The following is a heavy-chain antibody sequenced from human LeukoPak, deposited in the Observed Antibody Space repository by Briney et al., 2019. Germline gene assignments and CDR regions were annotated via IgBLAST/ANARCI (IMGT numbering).Heavy chain of an antibody. J-gene: IGHJ6*02. CDR3: ARDKYGSNSASTGMDV. V-gene: IGHV3-30-3*01. CDR1: GFTFSSNA. Sequence: GGSLRLSCAASGFTFSSNAMHWVRQAPGRGLEGVADISANGNNKYYAASVEGRFTISRDNSKNTLYLQMNSLRPEDTAAYYCARDKYGSNSASTGMDVWGRGTTVTVPS. D-gene: IGHD1-1*01. CDR2: ISANGNNK.